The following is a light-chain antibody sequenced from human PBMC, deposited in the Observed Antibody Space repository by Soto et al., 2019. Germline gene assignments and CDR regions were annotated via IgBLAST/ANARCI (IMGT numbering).Light chain of an antibody. V-gene: IGKV3-15*01. CDR1: QSLTTY. J-gene: IGKJ4*01. Sequence: EVVMTQSPATLSVSPGETATLSCRASQSLTTYLAWYQQKPDQAPRLLIYGISTRATDIPARFSGSGSGTEFTLNIRSLQSEDFAVYYCQQYNYWPLTFGGGTKVEIK. CDR3: QQYNYWPLT. CDR2: GIS.